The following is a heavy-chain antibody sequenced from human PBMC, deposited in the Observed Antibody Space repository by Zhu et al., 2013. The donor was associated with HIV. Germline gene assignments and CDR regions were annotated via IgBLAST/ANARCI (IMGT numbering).Heavy chain of an antibody. D-gene: IGHD1-26*01. J-gene: IGHJ2*01. CDR3: ATFLPLVVELLRGNSDWYFDL. CDR2: FDLEDGEK. Sequence: QVQLVQSGAEVKKPGASVKVSCKVSGYTLTELSMHWVRQGPGKGLEWMGDFDLEDGEKNYAQKFQGRVTMTEDTSTDTAYMELSSLTSEDTAVYYCATFLPLVVELLRGNSDWYFDLWAVAPWSLSP. CDR1: GYTLTELS. V-gene: IGHV1-24*01.